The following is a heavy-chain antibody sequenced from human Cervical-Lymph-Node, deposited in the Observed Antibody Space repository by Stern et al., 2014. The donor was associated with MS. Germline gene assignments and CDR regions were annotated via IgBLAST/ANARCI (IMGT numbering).Heavy chain of an antibody. J-gene: IGHJ4*02. CDR2: IDWDDDK. D-gene: IGHD6-13*01. Sequence: ESGPALVKPTQTLTLTCTFSGFSLSTSGMCVSWIRPPPGQALEGLALIDWDDDKYYSTSLKTRLTISKDTSKNQVVLTMTNMDPVDTATYYCALGRGGVIAAAGPIDYWGQGTLVTVSS. CDR1: GFSLSTSGMC. V-gene: IGHV2-70*01. CDR3: ALGRGGVIAAAGPIDY.